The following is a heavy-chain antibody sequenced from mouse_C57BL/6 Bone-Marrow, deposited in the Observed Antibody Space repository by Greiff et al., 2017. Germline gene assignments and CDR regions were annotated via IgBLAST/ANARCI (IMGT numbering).Heavy chain of an antibody. Sequence: QVQLQQPGAELVMPGASVKLSCKASGYTFTSYWMHWVKQRPGQGLEWIGEIDPSDSYTNYNQKFKGKSTLTVDKSSSTAYMHLSSLTSEDSAVYYCARRELRRTPYYAMDYWGQGTSVTVSS. J-gene: IGHJ4*01. CDR2: IDPSDSYT. CDR3: ARRELRRTPYYAMDY. V-gene: IGHV1-69*01. CDR1: GYTFTSYW. D-gene: IGHD3-2*02.